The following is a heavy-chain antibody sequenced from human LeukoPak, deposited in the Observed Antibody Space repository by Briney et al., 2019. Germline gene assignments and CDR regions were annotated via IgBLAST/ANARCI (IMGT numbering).Heavy chain of an antibody. Sequence: ASEKVSCKASGYTFTGYYMHWVRQAPGQGLEWMGWINPNSGGTNYAQKFQGRVTMTRDTSISTAYMELSRLRSDDTAVYYCARDHAHIVVVPAALDYWGQGTLVTVSS. D-gene: IGHD2-2*01. CDR1: GYTFTGYY. CDR2: INPNSGGT. CDR3: ARDHAHIVVVPAALDY. J-gene: IGHJ4*02. V-gene: IGHV1-2*02.